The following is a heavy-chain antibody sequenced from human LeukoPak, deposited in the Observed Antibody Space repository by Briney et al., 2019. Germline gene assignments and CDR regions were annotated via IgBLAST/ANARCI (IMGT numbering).Heavy chain of an antibody. CDR1: GYTFTSYG. D-gene: IGHD1-14*01. J-gene: IGHJ4*02. V-gene: IGHV1-69*13. Sequence: GASVKVSCKASGYTFTSYGISWVRQAPGQGLEWMGGIIPIFGTANYAQKFQGRVTITADESTSTAYMELSSLRSEDTAVYYCARRTGSFTYYFDYWGQGTLVTVSS. CDR3: ARRTGSFTYYFDY. CDR2: IIPIFGTA.